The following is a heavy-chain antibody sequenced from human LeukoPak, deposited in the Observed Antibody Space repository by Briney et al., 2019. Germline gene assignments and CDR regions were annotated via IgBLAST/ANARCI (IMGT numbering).Heavy chain of an antibody. CDR2: ITYDGSVE. V-gene: IGHV3-30*02. CDR1: GFTFSSYV. D-gene: IGHD6-13*01. CDR3: AKALGGSWDSSLDS. J-gene: IGHJ4*02. Sequence: GGSLRLSCAASGFTFSSYVMHWVRQAPGKGPEWVALITYDGSVEKTAASVKGRFTITRDNSKNTLYLQMNSLRTDDTAVYYCAKALGGSWDSSLDSWGQGTLVPVSS.